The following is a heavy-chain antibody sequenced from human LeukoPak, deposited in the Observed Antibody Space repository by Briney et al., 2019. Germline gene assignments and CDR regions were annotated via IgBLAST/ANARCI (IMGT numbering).Heavy chain of an antibody. CDR1: GGSISSYY. CDR3: ARLNLGQQLEYYFDY. V-gene: IGHV4-4*07. Sequence: SETLSLTCTVSGGSISSYYWSWIRQPAGKGLEWIGRIYTSGSTNYNPSLKSRVTMSVDTSKNQFSLKLSSVTAADTAVYYCARLNLGQQLEYYFDYWGPGTLVTVSS. D-gene: IGHD6-13*01. J-gene: IGHJ4*02. CDR2: IYTSGST.